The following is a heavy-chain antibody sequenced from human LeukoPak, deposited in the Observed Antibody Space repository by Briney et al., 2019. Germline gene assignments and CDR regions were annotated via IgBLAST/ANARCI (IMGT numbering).Heavy chain of an antibody. CDR2: ISTNSRTI. CDR3: ATTGPSDYGSWSRTFDV. V-gene: IGHV3-48*01. Sequence: GGSLRLSCAASGFTFSTYSMNWVRQAPGKGLEWISYISTNSRTIYYTDSVKGRFTVSRDNAKNSLFLQMNSLRAEDTAVYYCATTGPSDYGSWSRTFDVWGQGSMVTVSS. J-gene: IGHJ3*01. CDR1: GFTFSTYS. D-gene: IGHD3-3*01.